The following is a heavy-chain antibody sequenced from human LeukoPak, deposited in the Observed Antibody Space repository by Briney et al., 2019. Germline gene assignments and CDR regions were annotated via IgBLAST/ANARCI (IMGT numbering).Heavy chain of an antibody. D-gene: IGHD3-3*01. Sequence: PGGSLRLSCAASGFTFSTYAMSWVRQAPGKGLEWVSVIYGGGGTYYADSVKGRFTISRDNSKNTLYLQMNSLRAEDTAVYCCAREGGGPSGPLDYWGQGTLVTVSS. J-gene: IGHJ4*02. CDR2: IYGGGGT. CDR1: GFTFSTYA. V-gene: IGHV3-66*01. CDR3: AREGGGPSGPLDY.